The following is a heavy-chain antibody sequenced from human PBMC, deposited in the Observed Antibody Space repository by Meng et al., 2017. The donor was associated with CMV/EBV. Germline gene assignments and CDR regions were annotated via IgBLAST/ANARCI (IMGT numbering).Heavy chain of an antibody. D-gene: IGHD3-3*01. CDR3: ARGSRRLPRFNWFDP. Sequence: QGQLQQGGPGLLKPSETLSLTCAVYGGSFSGYYWSWIRQPPGKGLEWIGEINHSGSTNYNPSLKSRVTISVDTSKNQFSLKLSSVTAADTAVYYCARGSRRLPRFNWFDPWGQGTLVTVSS. J-gene: IGHJ5*02. CDR2: INHSGST. V-gene: IGHV4-34*01. CDR1: GGSFSGYY.